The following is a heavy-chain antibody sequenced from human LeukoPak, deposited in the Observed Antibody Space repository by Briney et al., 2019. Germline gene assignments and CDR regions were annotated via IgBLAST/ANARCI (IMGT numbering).Heavy chain of an antibody. V-gene: IGHV4-34*01. D-gene: IGHD3-3*01. CDR3: ARGLVYDGYFDY. Sequence: SETLSLTCAVYGGSFSGNYWSWIRQPPGKGLEWIGEINHSGSTSYNPSLKSRVTISVDMSKNQFSLKLSSITAADTAVYFCARGLVYDGYFDYWGQGTLVTVSS. J-gene: IGHJ4*02. CDR2: INHSGST. CDR1: GGSFSGNY.